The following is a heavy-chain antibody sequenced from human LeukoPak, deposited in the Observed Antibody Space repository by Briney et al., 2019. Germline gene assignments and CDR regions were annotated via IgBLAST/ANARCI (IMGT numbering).Heavy chain of an antibody. CDR1: GYSFTSFS. Sequence: GESLKISWKGSGYSFTSFSFAWVRQMQGKGLEWMRIIYPGDSDTRYSPSFQGQVTISADKTISTAYLQWSSLKASDTAMYYCARRRGYAYYDSSGYYDYWGQGTLVTVSS. CDR2: IYPGDSDT. CDR3: ARRRGYAYYDSSGYYDY. D-gene: IGHD3-22*01. V-gene: IGHV5-51*01. J-gene: IGHJ4*02.